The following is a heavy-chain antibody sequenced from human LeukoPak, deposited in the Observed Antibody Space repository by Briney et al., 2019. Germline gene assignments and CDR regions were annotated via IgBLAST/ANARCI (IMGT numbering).Heavy chain of an antibody. J-gene: IGHJ4*02. CDR2: INHSGST. V-gene: IGHV4-34*01. CDR3: ARAALRWFGDPGLDY. CDR1: GGSFSGYY. Sequence: SETLSLTCAVYGGSFSGYYWSWIRQPPGKGLEWIGEINHSGSTNYNPYLKSRVTISVDTSKNQFSLKLSSVTAADTAVYYCARAALRWFGDPGLDYWGQGTLVTVSS. D-gene: IGHD3-10*01.